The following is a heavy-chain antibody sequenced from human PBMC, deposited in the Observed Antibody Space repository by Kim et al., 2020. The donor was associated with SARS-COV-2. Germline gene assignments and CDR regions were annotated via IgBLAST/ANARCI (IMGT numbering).Heavy chain of an antibody. Sequence: GGSLRLSCAASGFTFSSYSMNWVRQAPGKGLEWVSSISSSSSYIYYADSVKGRFTISRDNAKNSLYLQMNSLRAEDTAVYYCARDKTDITISGVVSGAFDIWGQGTMVTVSS. CDR3: ARDKTDITISGVVSGAFDI. CDR2: ISSSSSYI. V-gene: IGHV3-21*01. D-gene: IGHD3-3*01. CDR1: GFTFSSYS. J-gene: IGHJ3*02.